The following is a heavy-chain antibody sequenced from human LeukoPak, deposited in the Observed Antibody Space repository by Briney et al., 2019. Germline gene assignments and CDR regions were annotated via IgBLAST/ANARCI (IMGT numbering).Heavy chain of an antibody. CDR1: GYSFTNYW. V-gene: IGHV5-51*01. J-gene: IGHJ4*02. CDR2: IYPGDSDT. CDR3: ARITMVRGEENEH. D-gene: IGHD3-10*01. Sequence: GESLKISCEGSGYSFTNYWIGWVRPMPGKGLEWMGIIYPGDSDTRYSPSFQGQVTISADKSISTAYLQWSSLKASDTAMYYCARITMVRGEENEHWGQGTLVTVSS.